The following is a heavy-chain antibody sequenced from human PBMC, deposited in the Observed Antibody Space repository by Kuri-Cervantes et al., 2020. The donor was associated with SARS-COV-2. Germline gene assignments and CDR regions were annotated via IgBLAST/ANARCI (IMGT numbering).Heavy chain of an antibody. V-gene: IGHV4-39*01. Sequence: GSLRLSCTVSGGSISSSSYYWGWIRQPPGKGLEWIGSIYYSGSTYYNPSLKSRVTISVDTSKNQFSLKLSSVTAADTAVYYCARRPRYCSSTSCQEAYYGMDVWGQGTTVTVSS. D-gene: IGHD2-2*01. CDR3: ARRPRYCSSTSCQEAYYGMDV. CDR1: GGSISSSSYY. CDR2: IYYSGST. J-gene: IGHJ6*02.